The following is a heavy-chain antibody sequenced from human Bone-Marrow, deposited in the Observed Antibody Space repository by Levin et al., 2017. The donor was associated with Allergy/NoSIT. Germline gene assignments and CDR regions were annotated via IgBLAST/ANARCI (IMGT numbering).Heavy chain of an antibody. J-gene: IGHJ6*03. D-gene: IGHD3-22*01. V-gene: IGHV3-23*01. CDR2: ISGSGDST. Sequence: GGSLRLSCAASGFTFSSYDMNWVRQAPGKGLEWVSAISGSGDSTYYADSVKGRFTISRDNSKNTLYLQVNSLRAEDTAIYYCAKRVKAHTGFRGYLSSDYYFYMDVWGKGTTVTVSS. CDR3: AKRVKAHTGFRGYLSSDYYFYMDV. CDR1: GFTFSSYD.